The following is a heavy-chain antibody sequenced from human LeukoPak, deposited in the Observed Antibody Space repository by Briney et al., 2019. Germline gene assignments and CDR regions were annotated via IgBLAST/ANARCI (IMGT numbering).Heavy chain of an antibody. CDR1: GGTFSSYA. CDR3: ALSNYYDSSGYPFWYYYYMDV. CDR2: IIPIFGTA. D-gene: IGHD3-22*01. V-gene: IGHV1-69*05. J-gene: IGHJ6*03. Sequence: SVKVSCKASGGTFSSYAISWVRQAPGQGLEWMGGIIPIFGTANYAQKFQGRVTMTTDTSTSTAYMELRSLRSDDTAVYYCALSNYYDSSGYPFWYYYYMDVWGKGTTVTISS.